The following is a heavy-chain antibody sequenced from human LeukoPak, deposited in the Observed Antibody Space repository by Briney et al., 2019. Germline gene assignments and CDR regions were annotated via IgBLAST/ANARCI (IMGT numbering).Heavy chain of an antibody. CDR2: IKEDGSEK. CDR3: ARDDGYSSGWLLDY. Sequence: QPGGSLRLSCAASGFTFSSYWMSWVRQAPGKGLEWVANIKEDGSEKYYVDSVKGRFTISRDNAKNSLYLQMNSLRAEDTAVYYCARDDGYSSGWLLDYWGQGTLVTVSS. J-gene: IGHJ4*02. CDR1: GFTFSSYW. V-gene: IGHV3-7*04. D-gene: IGHD6-19*01.